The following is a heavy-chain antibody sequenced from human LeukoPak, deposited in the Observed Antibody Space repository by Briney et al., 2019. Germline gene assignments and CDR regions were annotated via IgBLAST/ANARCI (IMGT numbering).Heavy chain of an antibody. J-gene: IGHJ4*02. V-gene: IGHV3-11*01. Sequence: GGCLRLSCAASGFAFSDCYMTWIRPAPGKGLEYISYIGGSGGDITYADSVRGRFTVSRDNAKNSLYLQMNSLRVEDTAVYYCARYARELDYWGQGSLVTVSS. CDR3: ARYARELDY. D-gene: IGHD2-2*01. CDR1: GFAFSDCY. CDR2: IGGSGGDI.